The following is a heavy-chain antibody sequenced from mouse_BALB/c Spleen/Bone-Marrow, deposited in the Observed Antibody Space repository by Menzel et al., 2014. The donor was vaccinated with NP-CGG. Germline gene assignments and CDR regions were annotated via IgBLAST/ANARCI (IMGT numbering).Heavy chain of an antibody. CDR1: GYSFTGYF. CDR2: INPYNGDT. Sequence: VQLKESGPELVKPGASVKISCKASGYSFTGYFMNWVKQSHGKSLGWIGRINPYNGDTFYNQKFKGKATLTVDKSSSTAHMELLSLTSEDSAVYYCGREIYYGNPDYWGQGTTLAVSS. D-gene: IGHD2-1*01. J-gene: IGHJ2*01. CDR3: GREIYYGNPDY. V-gene: IGHV1-37*01.